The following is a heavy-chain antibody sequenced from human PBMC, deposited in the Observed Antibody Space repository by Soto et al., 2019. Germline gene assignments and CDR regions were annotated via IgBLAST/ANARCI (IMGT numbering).Heavy chain of an antibody. CDR3: AKDQKDS. V-gene: IGHV3-30*18. CDR2: ISYDGSNK. J-gene: IGHJ4*02. CDR1: GFTFSSYG. Sequence: QVQLVESGGGVVQPGRSLRLSCAASGFTFSSYGMHWVRQAPGKGLEWVAVISYDGSNKYYADSVKGRFTISRDNSKNTLYLQMNSLRAEDTAVYYCAKDQKDSWGQVTLVTVAS.